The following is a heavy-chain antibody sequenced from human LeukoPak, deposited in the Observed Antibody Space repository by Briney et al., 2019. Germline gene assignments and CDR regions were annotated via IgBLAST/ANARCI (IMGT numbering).Heavy chain of an antibody. Sequence: GGSLRLSCAASGFTFGRNNMHWVRQAPGKGLEYVSSITGNGGDTYYANSVKGRFTISRDNSKNMLYLQMGSLRTEDMGVYYCASLDTSMAWGQGTLVIVSS. CDR1: GFTFGRNN. J-gene: IGHJ5*02. D-gene: IGHD5-18*01. CDR2: ITGNGGDT. V-gene: IGHV3-64*01. CDR3: ASLDTSMA.